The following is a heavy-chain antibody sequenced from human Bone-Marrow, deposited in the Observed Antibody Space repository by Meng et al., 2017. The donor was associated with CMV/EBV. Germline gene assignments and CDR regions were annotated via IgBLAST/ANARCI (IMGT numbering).Heavy chain of an antibody. J-gene: IGHJ5*02. Sequence: GESLKISCAASGFTFSSYSMNWVRQAPGKGLEWVSSISSSSSYIYYADSVKGRFTISRDNAKNSLYLQMNSLRAEDTAVYYCARAFGGAGWLDPWGQGTLVPVSS. D-gene: IGHD3-16*01. V-gene: IGHV3-21*01. CDR1: GFTFSSYS. CDR2: ISSSSSYI. CDR3: ARAFGGAGWLDP.